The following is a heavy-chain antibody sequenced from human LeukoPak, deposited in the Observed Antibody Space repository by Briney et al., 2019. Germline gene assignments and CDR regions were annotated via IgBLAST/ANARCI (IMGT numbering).Heavy chain of an antibody. CDR2: INHSGST. CDR1: GGAFSGYY. CDR3: ASSGGSGSYEGMDV. Sequence: KPSETLSLTCAVYGGAFSGYYWSWIRQPPGKGLEWIGEINHSGSTNYNPSLKSRVTISVDTSKNQFSLKLSSVTAADTAVYYCASSGGSGSYEGMDVWGQGTTVTVSS. J-gene: IGHJ6*02. V-gene: IGHV4-34*01. D-gene: IGHD3-10*01.